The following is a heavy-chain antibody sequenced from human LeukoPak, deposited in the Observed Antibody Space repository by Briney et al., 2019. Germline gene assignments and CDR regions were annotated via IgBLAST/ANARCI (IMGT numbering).Heavy chain of an antibody. J-gene: IGHJ2*01. CDR1: GFTFDDYA. V-gene: IGHV3-9*03. D-gene: IGHD3-3*01. Sequence: GRSLRLSCAASGFTFDDYAMHWVRQAPGKGLEWVSGICWNSGSIGYADSVKGRFTISRDNAKNSLYLQMNSLRAEDMALYHCAKGDRYYDFWSGYSPHWYFDLWGRGTLVTVSS. CDR3: AKGDRYYDFWSGYSPHWYFDL. CDR2: ICWNSGSI.